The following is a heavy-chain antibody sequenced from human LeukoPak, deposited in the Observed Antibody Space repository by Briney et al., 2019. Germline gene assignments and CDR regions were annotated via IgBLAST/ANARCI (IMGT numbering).Heavy chain of an antibody. V-gene: IGHV3-7*01. CDR1: GFTFSNYW. J-gene: IGHJ4*02. CDR2: IKQDRSEK. CDR3: AIGRLTVYYDY. D-gene: IGHD2-8*01. Sequence: PGGSLGLSCATSGFTFSNYWMSWVRQAPGKGLEWGANIKQDRSEKYYVDSVKGRFTISRDNAKNSLFLQMKSLRAEDAAVYYCAIGRLTVYYDYRGQGTLVTVSA.